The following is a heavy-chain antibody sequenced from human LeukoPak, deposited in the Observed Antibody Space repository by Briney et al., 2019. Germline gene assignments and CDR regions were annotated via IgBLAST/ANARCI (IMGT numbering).Heavy chain of an antibody. J-gene: IGHJ4*02. Sequence: SETLSLTCTASGVSISSYDWSWIRQPPGKGLESIGYIYYSGSTNYNPSLKSRVTISVDTSKTQFSLKLSSVTAADTAVYYCASGELEQHYFDYWGQGTLVTVSS. CDR1: GVSISSYD. CDR2: IYYSGST. D-gene: IGHD1/OR15-1a*01. CDR3: ASGELEQHYFDY. V-gene: IGHV4-59*01.